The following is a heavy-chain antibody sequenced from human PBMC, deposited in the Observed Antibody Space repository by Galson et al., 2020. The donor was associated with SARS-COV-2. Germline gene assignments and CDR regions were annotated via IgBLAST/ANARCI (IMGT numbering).Heavy chain of an antibody. D-gene: IGHD5-18*01. CDR2: FDPEDGET. V-gene: IGHV1-24*01. CDR3: ATAAFSQQLWLGGYFDY. CDR1: GYTLTELS. J-gene: IGHJ4*02. Sequence: ASVKVSCKVSGYTLTELSMHWVRQAPGKGLEWMGGFDPEDGETIYAQKFQGRVTMTEDTSTDTAYMELSSLRSEDTAVYYCATAAFSQQLWLGGYFDYWGQGTLVTVSS.